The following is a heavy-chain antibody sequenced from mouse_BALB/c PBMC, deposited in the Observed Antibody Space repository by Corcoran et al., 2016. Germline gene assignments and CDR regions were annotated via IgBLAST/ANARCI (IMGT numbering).Heavy chain of an antibody. Sequence: QIKLGQTGPELKKPRETVKISCKASGHTFTHSGMHWVKQAPGKGLKWRGWINTYTGEPTYADDFKGRFAFSLETSASTAYLQINNLKHEDTATYFCARFYDGYPGCAYWGQGTLVTVSA. J-gene: IGHJ3*01. D-gene: IGHD2-3*01. V-gene: IGHV9-3-1*01. CDR3: ARFYDGYPGCAY. CDR2: INTYTGEP. CDR1: GHTFTHSG.